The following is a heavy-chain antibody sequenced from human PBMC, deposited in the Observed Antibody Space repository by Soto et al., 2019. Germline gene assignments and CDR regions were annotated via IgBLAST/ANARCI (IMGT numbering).Heavy chain of an antibody. J-gene: IGHJ4*02. CDR3: AKATYLGPLDY. D-gene: IGHD2-8*01. Sequence: QVQLVESGGGVVQPGRSLRLSCAASGFTFSSYGMHWVRQAPGKGLEWVAVISYDGSNKYYADSVKGRFTISRDNSKNTLYMQMNSLRSEDTAVYYCAKATYLGPLDYWGQGTLVTVSS. V-gene: IGHV3-30*18. CDR2: ISYDGSNK. CDR1: GFTFSSYG.